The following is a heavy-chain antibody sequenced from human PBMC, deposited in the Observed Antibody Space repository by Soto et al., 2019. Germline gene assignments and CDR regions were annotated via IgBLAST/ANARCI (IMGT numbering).Heavy chain of an antibody. J-gene: IGHJ6*02. D-gene: IGHD2-2*02. CDR2: IIPIFGTA. CDR3: ARACSTSCYTRHGSYYYYGMDV. Sequence: QVQLVQSGAEVKKPGSSVKVSCKASGGTFSSYAISWVRQAPGQGLEWMGGIIPIFGTANYAQKFQGRVTINEDKSTSTAYMEMSSLRSEETAVYYCARACSTSCYTRHGSYYYYGMDVWGQGTTVTVSS. V-gene: IGHV1-69*06. CDR1: GGTFSSYA.